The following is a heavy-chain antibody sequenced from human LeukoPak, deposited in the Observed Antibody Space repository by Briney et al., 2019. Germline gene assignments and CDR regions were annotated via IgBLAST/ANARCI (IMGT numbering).Heavy chain of an antibody. V-gene: IGHV3-21*01. Sequence: PGGSLRLSCAASGFTFSSYSMNWVRQAPGKGLEWVSSISSSSSYIYYADSVKGRFTISRDNAKNSLYLQMNSLRAEDTAVYCCARDGPYDILTGTLDYWGQGALVTVSS. J-gene: IGHJ4*02. CDR3: ARDGPYDILTGTLDY. D-gene: IGHD3-9*01. CDR1: GFTFSSYS. CDR2: ISSSSSYI.